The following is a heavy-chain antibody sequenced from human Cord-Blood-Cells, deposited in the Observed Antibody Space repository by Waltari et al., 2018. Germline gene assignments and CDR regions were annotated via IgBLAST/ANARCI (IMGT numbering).Heavy chain of an antibody. V-gene: IGHV3-23*01. J-gene: IGHJ4*02. CDR3: AKEWGQGRYYFDY. CDR1: GFTFSSYA. D-gene: IGHD3-16*01. CDR2: IMGSGGST. Sequence: EVQLLESGGGLVQPGGSLRLSCAASGFTFSSYAMSWVRQAPGKGLGVVAGIMGSGGSTYYADYVKGRFTISRDNSKNTLYLQMNSLRAEDTAVYYCAKEWGQGRYYFDYWGQGTLVTVSS.